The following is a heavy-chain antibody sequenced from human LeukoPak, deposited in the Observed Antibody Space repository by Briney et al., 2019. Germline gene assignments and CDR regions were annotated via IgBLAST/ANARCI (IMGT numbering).Heavy chain of an antibody. D-gene: IGHD1-26*01. J-gene: IGHJ4*02. CDR3: ARVSGSYRYFDY. CDR2: ISSNGGST. CDR1: GFTFSSYA. Sequence: PGGSLRLSCAASGFTFSSYAMHWVRQAPGKGLEYVSAISSNGGSTYYANSVKGRFTISRDNSKNTLYLQMGSLRAEDMAVYYCARVSGSYRYFDYWGQGTLVTVSS. V-gene: IGHV3-64*01.